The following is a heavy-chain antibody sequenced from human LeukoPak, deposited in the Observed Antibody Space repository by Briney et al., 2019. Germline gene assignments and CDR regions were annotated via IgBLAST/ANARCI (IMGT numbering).Heavy chain of an antibody. CDR2: IIPIFGTA. CDR3: ASEVRYCSGGSCLFDP. D-gene: IGHD2-15*01. Sequence: SVKVSCKASGGTFSSYAISWVRQAPGQGLEWMGGIIPIFGTANYAQKFQGRVTITTDESTSTAYMELSRLRSEDTAVYYCASEVRYCSGGSCLFDPWGQGTLVTVSS. J-gene: IGHJ5*02. V-gene: IGHV1-69*05. CDR1: GGTFSSYA.